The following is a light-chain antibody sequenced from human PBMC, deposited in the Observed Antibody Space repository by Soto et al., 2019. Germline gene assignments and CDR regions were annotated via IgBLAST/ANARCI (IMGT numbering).Light chain of an antibody. CDR1: SSDVGSYNL. J-gene: IGLJ1*01. V-gene: IGLV2-23*01. CDR2: EGS. Sequence: QSALTQPASVSGSPGQSITISCTGTSSDVGSYNLVSWYQHHPGKAPKVIIYEGSKRPSGASHRFSASRSGNTASLTISGLQADDEADYYCCSYGGRSTYVFGTGTKLTVL. CDR3: CSYGGRSTYV.